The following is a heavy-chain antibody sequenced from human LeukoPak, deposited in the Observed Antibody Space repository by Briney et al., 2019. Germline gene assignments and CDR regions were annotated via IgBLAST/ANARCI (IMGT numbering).Heavy chain of an antibody. CDR3: ARGLGYHGSGSYLKH. CDR1: GGSFSGYY. V-gene: IGHV4-34*01. CDR2: INHSGST. D-gene: IGHD3-10*01. Sequence: SETLSLTCAVYGGSFSGYYWSWIRQPPGKGLEWIGEINHSGSTNYNPSLKSRVTISVDTSKNQFSPKLSSVTAADTAVYYCARGLGYHGSGSYLKHWGQGTLVTVSS. J-gene: IGHJ4*02.